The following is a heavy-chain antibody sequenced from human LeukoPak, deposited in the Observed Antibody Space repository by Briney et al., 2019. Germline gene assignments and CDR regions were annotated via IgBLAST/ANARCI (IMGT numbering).Heavy chain of an antibody. CDR3: ARSARVNDYSFDY. V-gene: IGHV3-21*01. CDR1: GFTLSSDS. D-gene: IGHD4-11*01. CDR2: ISNSRSDI. Sequence: GGCLRLSWAASGFTLSSDSMNWGREGPGKGGEWVSSISNSRSDIYYADSVKGRLTISRENAKNSLYLQMNSLRAEATAVYYCARSARVNDYSFDYWGQGTLVTVSS. J-gene: IGHJ4*02.